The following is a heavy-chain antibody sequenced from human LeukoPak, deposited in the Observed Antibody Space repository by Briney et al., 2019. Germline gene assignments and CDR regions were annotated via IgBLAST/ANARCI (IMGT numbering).Heavy chain of an antibody. CDR3: ARAPRSFLYYFDY. Sequence: PGGSLRLSCATSGFTFSSHAIHWVRQAPGKGLEWVAVVSYDGSNKGYADSVKGRFTISRDNAKNSLYLQMNSLRAEDTAVYYCARAPRSFLYYFDYWGQGTLVTVSS. CDR1: GFTFSSHA. J-gene: IGHJ4*02. D-gene: IGHD3-16*02. V-gene: IGHV3-30-3*01. CDR2: VSYDGSNK.